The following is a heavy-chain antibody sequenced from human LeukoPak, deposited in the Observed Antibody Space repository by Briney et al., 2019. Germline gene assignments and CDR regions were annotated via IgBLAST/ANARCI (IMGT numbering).Heavy chain of an antibody. J-gene: IGHJ2*01. CDR3: ARDDNGSYSHFDL. Sequence: ASVKVPCKASGYTFTSNYIHWVRQAPGQGLEWMGIINPSGGSTSYAQKFQGRVTMTRDTSTSTVYMELSSLKSEDTAVYYCARDDNGSYSHFDLWGRGTLVTVSS. V-gene: IGHV1-46*01. CDR2: INPSGGST. CDR1: GYTFTSNY. D-gene: IGHD1-26*01.